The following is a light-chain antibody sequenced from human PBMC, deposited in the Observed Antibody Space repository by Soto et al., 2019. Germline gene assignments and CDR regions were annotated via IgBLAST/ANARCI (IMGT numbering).Light chain of an antibody. Sequence: DIVMTQSPDSLAVSLGERATINCKSSQSVLYSSNNKNHLAWYQQKPGQPPKLLINWASTRESGVPDRFSGSGSGTDFTLTISSLQAEDVAVYYCQQYYGSLFTFGGGTKVEIK. CDR1: QSVLYSSNNKNH. J-gene: IGKJ4*01. CDR2: WAS. V-gene: IGKV4-1*01. CDR3: QQYYGSLFT.